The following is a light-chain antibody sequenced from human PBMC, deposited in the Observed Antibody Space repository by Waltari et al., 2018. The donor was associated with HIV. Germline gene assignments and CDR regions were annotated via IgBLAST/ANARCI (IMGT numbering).Light chain of an antibody. CDR1: DIVCYS. V-gene: IGLV3-21*02. CDR2: DDS. Sequence: SYVLTQPPSVSVAPGPTARLTCWGHDIVCYSVPWYHQKHGQSPVLLFHDDSDRPAGIPGRFSGSNSGNTATLTISRVEAGDEADYYCQVWDRGSEGVFGGGTKLTVL. J-gene: IGLJ3*02. CDR3: QVWDRGSEGV.